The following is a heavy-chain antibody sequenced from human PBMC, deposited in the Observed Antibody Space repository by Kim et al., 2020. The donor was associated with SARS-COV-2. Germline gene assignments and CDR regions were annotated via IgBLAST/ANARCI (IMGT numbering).Heavy chain of an antibody. CDR2: INHSGST. J-gene: IGHJ6*02. D-gene: IGHD2-15*01. CDR3: ARGVVVAAFDYGMDG. V-gene: IGHV4-34*01. CDR1: GGSFSGYY. Sequence: SETLSLTCGVFGGSFSGYYWSWIRQPPGKGLEWIGEINHSGSTNYKPSLRSRVTISVDTSKNQFSLKLSSVTAADTAVYYCARGVVVAAFDYGMDGGGQG.